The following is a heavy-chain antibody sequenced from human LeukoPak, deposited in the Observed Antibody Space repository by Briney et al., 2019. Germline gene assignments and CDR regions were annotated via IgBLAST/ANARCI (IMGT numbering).Heavy chain of an antibody. Sequence: SETLSLTCTVSGGSISSYYWSWIRQPPGKGLEWIGYIYYSGSTNYNPSLKSRVTISVDTSKNQFSLKLRSVTAADTAVYYCARGSSDFDYWGQGTLVTVSS. CDR3: ARGSSDFDY. CDR2: IYYSGST. V-gene: IGHV4-59*12. J-gene: IGHJ4*02. CDR1: GGSISSYY.